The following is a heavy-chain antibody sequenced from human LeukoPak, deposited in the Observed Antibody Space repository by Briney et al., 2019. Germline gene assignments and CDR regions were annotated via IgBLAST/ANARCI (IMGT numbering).Heavy chain of an antibody. J-gene: IGHJ5*02. D-gene: IGHD3-10*01. Sequence: SSETLSLTCTVSGGSISCYYWSWIRQPPGKGLEWIGYIYYSGSTNYNPSLKSRVTISVDTSKNQFSLKLSSVTAADTAVYYCARDVDYGSGSYYKDSNWFDPWGQGTLVTVSS. CDR1: GGSISCYY. CDR3: ARDVDYGSGSYYKDSNWFDP. CDR2: IYYSGST. V-gene: IGHV4-59*01.